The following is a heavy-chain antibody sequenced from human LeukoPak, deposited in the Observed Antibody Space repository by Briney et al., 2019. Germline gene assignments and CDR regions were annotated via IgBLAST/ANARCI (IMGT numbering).Heavy chain of an antibody. D-gene: IGHD5-18*01. CDR1: GFTFSSYD. Sequence: QSGGSLRLSCAASGFTFSSYDMNWVRQAPGKGLEWISFISSSDGTIFHADSVKGRFTISRDNDKDSLYLQMNSLRVEDTAVYYCARGWGYAKFDYWGQGTLVTVS. J-gene: IGHJ4*02. V-gene: IGHV3-48*03. CDR3: ARGWGYAKFDY. CDR2: ISSSDGTI.